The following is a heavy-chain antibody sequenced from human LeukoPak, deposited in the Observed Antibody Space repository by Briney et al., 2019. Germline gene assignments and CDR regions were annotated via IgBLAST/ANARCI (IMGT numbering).Heavy chain of an antibody. CDR3: ANHLCSGWSFYY. V-gene: IGHV3-30*18. D-gene: IGHD6-19*01. CDR1: GFIFSNYG. Sequence: GGSLRLSCAASGFIFSNYGMHWVRQAPGKGLEWVAVISYDGSNKYYADSVKGRFTISRDNSKNTVYLQMNSLRAEDTAVYYCANHLCSGWSFYYWGQGTLVSVSS. CDR2: ISYDGSNK. J-gene: IGHJ4*02.